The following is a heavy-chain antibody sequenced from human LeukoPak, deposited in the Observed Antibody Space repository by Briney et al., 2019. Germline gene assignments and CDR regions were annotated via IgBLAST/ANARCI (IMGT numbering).Heavy chain of an antibody. CDR1: GHTFTGYY. Sequence: AASVKVSCKASGHTFTGYYMHWVRQAPRQGLEWMGWINPNSGGTNYAQKFQGRVTMTRDTSISTAYMELSRLRSDDTAVYYCARLGSSTVTTDYFDYWGQGTLVTVSS. CDR2: INPNSGGT. D-gene: IGHD4-17*01. CDR3: ARLGSSTVTTDYFDY. V-gene: IGHV1-2*02. J-gene: IGHJ4*02.